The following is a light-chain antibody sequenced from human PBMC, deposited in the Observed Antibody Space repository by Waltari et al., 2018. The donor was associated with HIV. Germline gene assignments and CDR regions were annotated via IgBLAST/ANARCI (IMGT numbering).Light chain of an antibody. CDR3: AVWDDGLNGPE. J-gene: IGLJ3*02. Sequence: QSVLTQPPSASGTPGQRVTISCSGSNSIIGSNPVSWYQQLPGTAPKLLIYSDDQRPSGVPDRFSGSKSGTSASLAISGLQSEDEADYYCAVWDDGLNGPEFGGGTKLTVL. CDR2: SDD. V-gene: IGLV1-44*01. CDR1: NSIIGSNP.